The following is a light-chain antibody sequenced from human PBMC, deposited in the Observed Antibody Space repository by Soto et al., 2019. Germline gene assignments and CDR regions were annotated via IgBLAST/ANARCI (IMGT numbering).Light chain of an antibody. V-gene: IGKV3-20*01. CDR2: GAS. Sequence: EIVLTQSPGTLSLSPVERATLSCRASQSVSSNSLAWYQQKPGQAPRLLIYGASSRATGFPDRFSGTVSGTDFTLTISRLEPEDFAVYYCQQYGTSPLTFGGGTQVEIK. CDR1: QSVSSNS. J-gene: IGKJ4*01. CDR3: QQYGTSPLT.